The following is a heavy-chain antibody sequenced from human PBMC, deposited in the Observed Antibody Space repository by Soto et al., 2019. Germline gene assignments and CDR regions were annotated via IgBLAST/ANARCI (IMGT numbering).Heavy chain of an antibody. V-gene: IGHV1-3*01. CDR2: INAGNGNT. Sequence: ASSRLACKAAGCTFARYPMLCVVHTSGKRLYWVGGINAGNGNTKYSQKFQGRVTMTRDTSISTAYMELSRLRSDDTAVYYCARERTGIAAWIGSGPREGMDGWGQGTTVTVSS. J-gene: IGHJ6*02. CDR3: ARERTGIAAWIGSGPREGMDG. D-gene: IGHD6-13*01. CDR1: GCTFARYP.